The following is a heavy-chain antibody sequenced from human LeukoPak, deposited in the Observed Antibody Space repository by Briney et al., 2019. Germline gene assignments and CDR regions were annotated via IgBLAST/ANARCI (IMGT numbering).Heavy chain of an antibody. CDR3: ARSRFYGSGSYQGRWFDP. CDR2: IYYSGST. V-gene: IGHV4-30-4*07. CDR1: GGSISSGDYS. Sequence: SETLSLTCAVSGGSISSGDYSWSWIRQPPGKGLEWIGNIYYSGSTYYNPSLKSRVNISVDTSKNQFSLKLTSVTAADTAVYYCARSRFYGSGSYQGRWFDPWGQGTLVTVSS. D-gene: IGHD3-10*01. J-gene: IGHJ5*02.